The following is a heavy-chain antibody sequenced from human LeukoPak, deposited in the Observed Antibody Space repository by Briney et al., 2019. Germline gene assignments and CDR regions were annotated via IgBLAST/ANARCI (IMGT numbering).Heavy chain of an antibody. J-gene: IGHJ4*02. V-gene: IGHV3-48*03. CDR3: ARDFFAFGGVIALLDY. CDR2: ITTSGTTL. CDR1: GFTFSSYE. D-gene: IGHD3-16*02. Sequence: PGGSLRLSCAASGFTFSSYEMNWVRQAPGKGLEWISYITTSGTTLDYADSVKGRFTISRDNAKNSLYLQINSLRDEDTAVYYFARDFFAFGGVIALLDYWGQGTLVTVSS.